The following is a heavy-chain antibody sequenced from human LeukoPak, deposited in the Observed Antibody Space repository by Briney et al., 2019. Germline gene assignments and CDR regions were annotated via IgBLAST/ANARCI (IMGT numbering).Heavy chain of an antibody. V-gene: IGHV4-34*01. CDR2: INHSGST. D-gene: IGHD5-24*01. Sequence: PSETLSLTCAVYGGSFSGYYWSWIRQPPGKVLEWIGEINHSGSTNYNPSLKSRVTISVDTSKNQFSLKLSSVTAADTAVYYCARELEMAPRGYYYMDVWGKGTTVTVSS. J-gene: IGHJ6*03. CDR1: GGSFSGYY. CDR3: ARELEMAPRGYYYMDV.